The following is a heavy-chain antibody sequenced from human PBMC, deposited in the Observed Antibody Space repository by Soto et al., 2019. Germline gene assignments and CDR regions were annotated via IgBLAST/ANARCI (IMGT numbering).Heavy chain of an antibody. CDR1: GFTFDDYA. J-gene: IGHJ3*02. CDR3: AKDSSLATYNWNYLLNDAFDI. V-gene: IGHV3-9*01. CDR2: ISWNSGSI. Sequence: PGGSLRLSCAASGFTFDDYAMHWVRQAPGKGLEWVSGISWNSGSIGYADSVKGRFTISRDNAKNSLYLQMNSLRAEDTALYYCAKDSSLATYNWNYLLNDAFDIWGQGTMVTVSS. D-gene: IGHD1-7*01.